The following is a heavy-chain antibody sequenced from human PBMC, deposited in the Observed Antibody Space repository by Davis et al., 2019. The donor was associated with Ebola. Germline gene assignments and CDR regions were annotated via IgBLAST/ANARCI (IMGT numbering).Heavy chain of an antibody. Sequence: PGGSLRLSCAASGFTFSNYAMTWVRQAPGKGLEWVSGISGSGGRTDYADPVKGRFTISRDNSKNTLYVQVNSLRAEDTAIYYCAKTRCATCHSPDSWGQGTLVTVSS. CDR3: AKTRCATCHSPDS. CDR2: ISGSGGRT. J-gene: IGHJ4*02. V-gene: IGHV3-23*01. CDR1: GFTFSNYA.